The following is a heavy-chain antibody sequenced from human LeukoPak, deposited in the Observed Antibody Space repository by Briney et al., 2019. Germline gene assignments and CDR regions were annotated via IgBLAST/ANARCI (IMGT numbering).Heavy chain of an antibody. CDR1: GYSFTSYW. J-gene: IGHJ5*02. V-gene: IGHV5-51*01. CDR3: ARHGVYGSGSYYYNWFDP. CDR2: IYPGDSDT. Sequence: GESLKISCKGSGYSFTSYWIGWVRQMPGKGLEWMGIIYPGDSDTRYSPSFQGQVTISADKSISTAYLQWSSLKASDTAMYYCARHGVYGSGSYYYNWFDPWGQGTLVTVSS. D-gene: IGHD3-10*01.